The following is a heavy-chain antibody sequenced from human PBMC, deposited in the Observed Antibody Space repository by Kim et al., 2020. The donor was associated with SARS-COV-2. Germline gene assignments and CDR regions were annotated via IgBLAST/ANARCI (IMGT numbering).Heavy chain of an antibody. Sequence: GGSLRLSCAASGFTFSSYGMHWVRQAPGKGLEWVAVIWYDGSNKYYADSVKGRFTISRDNSKNTLYLQMNSLRAEDTAVYYCARKYSYGKYYYYYYGMDVWGQGTTVTVSS. CDR2: IWYDGSNK. J-gene: IGHJ6*02. CDR3: ARKYSYGKYYYYYYGMDV. V-gene: IGHV3-33*01. CDR1: GFTFSSYG. D-gene: IGHD5-18*01.